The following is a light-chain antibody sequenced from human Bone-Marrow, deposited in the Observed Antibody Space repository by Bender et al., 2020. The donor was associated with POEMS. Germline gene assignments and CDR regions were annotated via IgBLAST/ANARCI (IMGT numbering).Light chain of an antibody. Sequence: SDVLTQPPSVSVAPGQTARITCGGNNIRTKSVHWYQQRPGRAPVLVVSDESDRPSGIPERFSGSKSGNTATLTISRVEAGDEADYYCQVWDSGSDLYVFGTGTEVTVL. CDR2: DES. V-gene: IGLV3-21*02. CDR1: NIRTKS. CDR3: QVWDSGSDLYV. J-gene: IGLJ1*01.